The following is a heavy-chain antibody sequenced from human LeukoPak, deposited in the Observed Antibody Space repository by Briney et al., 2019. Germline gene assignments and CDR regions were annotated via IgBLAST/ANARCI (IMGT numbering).Heavy chain of an antibody. CDR3: ARDSYQLLGENDAFDI. V-gene: IGHV4-59*11. CDR2: TYYSGST. D-gene: IGHD2-2*01. J-gene: IGHJ3*02. Sequence: AETLSLTCTASGGSISSHYWSWIRQPPGKGLEWIGYTYYSGSTNYNPSLKSRVTISVDTSKNQFSLKLSSVTAADTAVYYCARDSYQLLGENDAFDIWGQGTMVTVSS. CDR1: GGSISSHY.